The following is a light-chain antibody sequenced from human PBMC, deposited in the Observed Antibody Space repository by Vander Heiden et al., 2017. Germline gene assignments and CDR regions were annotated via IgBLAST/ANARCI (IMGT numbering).Light chain of an antibody. J-gene: IGLJ2*01. CDR2: DNN. CDR3: QSYDSSLSGVV. Sequence: QSVLTQPPSVSGAPGQRVTISCTGSSSNIGAGYDVHWYQQFPGTAPKLLIYDNNNRPSGVPDRFSGSKSGTSASLAITGLQAEDEADYRCQSYDSSLSGVVFGGGTKLTVL. V-gene: IGLV1-40*01. CDR1: SSNIGAGYD.